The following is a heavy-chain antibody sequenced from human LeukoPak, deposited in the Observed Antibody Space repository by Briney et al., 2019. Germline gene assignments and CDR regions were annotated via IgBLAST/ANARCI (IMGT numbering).Heavy chain of an antibody. J-gene: IGHJ4*02. D-gene: IGHD6-19*01. CDR1: GFTIDDYA. V-gene: IGHV3-9*01. CDR2: ISWNSGSI. CDR3: AKGARGAVAGTRIDY. Sequence: GRSPRLSCAASGFTIDDYAMHWVRQAPGKGLEWVSGISWNSGSIGYADSVKGRFTISRDNAKNSLYLQMNSLRAEDTALYYCAKGARGAVAGTRIDYWGQGTLVTVSS.